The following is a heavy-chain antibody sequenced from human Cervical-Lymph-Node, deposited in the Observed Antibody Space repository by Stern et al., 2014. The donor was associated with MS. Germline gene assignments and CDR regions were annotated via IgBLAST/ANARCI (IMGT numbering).Heavy chain of an antibody. Sequence: VQLVESGAEVKKPGASVKVSCKASGYTFTSYGISWVRQAAGQGLEWMGVNSAYKGNTNDEQKLQGIVTITPDTSTSTAYMELRSLRSDDTAVYYCARGLLGSENAFDIWGQGTMVTVSS. D-gene: IGHD2-15*01. CDR3: ARGLLGSENAFDI. J-gene: IGHJ3*02. CDR2: NSAYKGNT. V-gene: IGHV1-18*01. CDR1: GYTFTSYG.